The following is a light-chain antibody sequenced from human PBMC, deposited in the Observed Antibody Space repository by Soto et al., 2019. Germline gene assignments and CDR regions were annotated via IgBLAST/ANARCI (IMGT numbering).Light chain of an antibody. Sequence: QSVLTQPPSVSAAPGQKVTISCSGSSSDIGSHYVSWYQHLPGTAPKLLIYDNNKRASGIPDRFSGSQSGTYAALGITGLQTGDEADYYCGPWDSSLSVVFGGGTKLTVL. CDR3: GPWDSSLSVV. V-gene: IGLV1-51*01. CDR1: SSDIGSHY. CDR2: DNN. J-gene: IGLJ2*01.